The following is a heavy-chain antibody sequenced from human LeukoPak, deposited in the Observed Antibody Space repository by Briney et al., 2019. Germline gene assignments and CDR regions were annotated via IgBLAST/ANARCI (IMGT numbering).Heavy chain of an antibody. D-gene: IGHD3-22*01. CDR3: ASGPMSSSSAFDI. CDR1: GGSISSYY. CDR2: IYYSGST. J-gene: IGHJ3*02. V-gene: IGHV4-59*08. Sequence: SETLSLTCTVSGGSISSYYWSWIRQPPGKGLEWIGYIYYSGSTNYNPSLKSRVTISVDTSKNQFSLKLSSVTAADTAVYYCASGPMSSSSAFDIWGQGTMVTVSS.